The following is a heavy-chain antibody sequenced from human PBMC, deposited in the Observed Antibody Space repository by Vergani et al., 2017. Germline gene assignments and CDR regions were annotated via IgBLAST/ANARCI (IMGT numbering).Heavy chain of an antibody. V-gene: IGHV1-2*02. CDR1: GYTFTGYY. J-gene: IGHJ3*02. CDR3: PRELGVVAATPGVKLDAFDI. D-gene: IGHD2-15*01. Sequence: QVQLVQSGAEVKKPGASVKVSCKASGYTFTGYYMHWVRQAPGKGLEWMGWINPNSGGTNYAQKFQGRVTMTRDTAISTAYMELSRLRSDDTAVYYWPRELGVVAATPGVKLDAFDIWGQGTMVTVSS. CDR2: INPNSGGT.